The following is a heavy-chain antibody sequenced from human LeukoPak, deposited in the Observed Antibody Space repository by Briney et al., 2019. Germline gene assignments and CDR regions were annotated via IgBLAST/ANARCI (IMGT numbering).Heavy chain of an antibody. J-gene: IGHJ6*03. CDR1: GFIFDDYG. CDR2: FNWNGGST. Sequence: GGTLRLSCAASGFIFDDYGMSWVRQPPGKGLEGVSGFNWNGGSTGYADSVKGRFTISRDNAKHSLYLQMNSLRDEDTALYYCARDATAMATRASGVYAIIDYMDVWGKGTTVTVSS. V-gene: IGHV3-20*04. CDR3: ARDATAMATRASGVYAIIDYMDV. D-gene: IGHD2-8*01.